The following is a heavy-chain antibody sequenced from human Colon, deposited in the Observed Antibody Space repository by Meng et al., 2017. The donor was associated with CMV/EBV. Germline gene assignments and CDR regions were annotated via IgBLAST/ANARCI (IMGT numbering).Heavy chain of an antibody. Sequence: SETLSLTCTVSGGSISSYYWSWVRQPPGKGLEWIGYIYYSGSTNYNPSLKSRVTISVDTSKNQFSLKLSSVTAADTAVYYCARVMESDAFDIWGQGTMVTVSS. CDR2: IYYSGST. CDR1: GGSISSYY. V-gene: IGHV4-59*01. J-gene: IGHJ3*02. D-gene: IGHD3-10*01. CDR3: ARVMESDAFDI.